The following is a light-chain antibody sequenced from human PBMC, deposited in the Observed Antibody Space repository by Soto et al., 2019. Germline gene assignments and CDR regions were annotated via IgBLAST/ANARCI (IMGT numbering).Light chain of an antibody. Sequence: EIVLTQSQGTLSLSPGERATLSCRASQSVSSYLAWFQHKPGQAPRLLXXGTSSRATGIPDRFSGSGSGTDFTLTISSLEPEDFAFYYCQQRNSWPLTFGGGTKV. CDR2: GTS. CDR1: QSVSSY. CDR3: QQRNSWPLT. V-gene: IGKV3-11*01. J-gene: IGKJ4*01.